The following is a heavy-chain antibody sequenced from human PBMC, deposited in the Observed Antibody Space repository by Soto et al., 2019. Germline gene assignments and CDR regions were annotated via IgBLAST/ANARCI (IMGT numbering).Heavy chain of an antibody. CDR2: IYYSGST. D-gene: IGHD2-2*01. CDR1: GASISSSGDYS. J-gene: IGHJ5*02. CDR3: ARLFCSSTTCYWGANWFDP. V-gene: IGHV4-30-4*01. Sequence: SETLSLTCSVSGASISSSGDYSWSWIRQPPGKGLEWIGSIYYSGSTYYNPSLKSRVTISVDTSKNQFSLKLSSVTAADTAVYYCARLFCSSTTCYWGANWFDPWGQGTLVTVSS.